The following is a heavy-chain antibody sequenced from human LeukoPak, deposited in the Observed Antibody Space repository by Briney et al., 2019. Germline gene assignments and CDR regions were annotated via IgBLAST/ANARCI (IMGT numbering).Heavy chain of an antibody. CDR1: GYTFTGYY. Sequence: ASVKVSCKASGYTFTGYYMHWVRQAPGQGLEWMGWINPNSGGTNYAQKFQGRVTMTRDTSISTAYMELSRLRSDDTAVYYCARDLSGDRLGFDPWGQGTLVTVSS. D-gene: IGHD5-12*01. V-gene: IGHV1-2*02. CDR2: INPNSGGT. J-gene: IGHJ5*02. CDR3: ARDLSGDRLGFDP.